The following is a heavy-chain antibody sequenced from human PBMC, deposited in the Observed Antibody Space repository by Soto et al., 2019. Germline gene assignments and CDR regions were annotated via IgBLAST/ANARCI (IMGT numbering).Heavy chain of an antibody. Sequence: GGSLRLSCAASGFTFSSYSMNWVRQAPGKGLEWVSSISSSSSYIYYADSVKGRFTISRDNAKNSLYLQMNSLRAEDTAVYYCARDQFPAAAGDDFYYYYYGMDVWGQGTTVTVSS. CDR2: ISSSSSYI. V-gene: IGHV3-21*01. D-gene: IGHD6-13*01. J-gene: IGHJ6*02. CDR1: GFTFSSYS. CDR3: ARDQFPAAAGDDFYYYYYGMDV.